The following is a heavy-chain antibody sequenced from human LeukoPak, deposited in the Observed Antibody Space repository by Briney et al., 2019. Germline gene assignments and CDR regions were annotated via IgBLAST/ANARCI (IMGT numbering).Heavy chain of an antibody. CDR1: GFTFDDYA. Sequence: PGGSLRLSCAASGFTFDDYAMHWVRQAPGKGLEWVSLISGDGGSTYYADSVKGRFTISRDNAKNSLYLQMNSLRAEDTALYYCAREYYDFWSGYYSYWGREPWSPSPQ. V-gene: IGHV3-43*02. CDR3: AREYYDFWSGYYSY. J-gene: IGHJ4*02. CDR2: ISGDGGST. D-gene: IGHD3-3*01.